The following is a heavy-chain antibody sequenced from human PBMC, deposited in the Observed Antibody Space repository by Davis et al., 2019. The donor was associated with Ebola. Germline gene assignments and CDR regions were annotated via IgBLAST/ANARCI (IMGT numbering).Heavy chain of an antibody. J-gene: IGHJ4*02. CDR3: AKEEYSSGFDY. CDR2: ISSSSSYI. D-gene: IGHD6-19*01. V-gene: IGHV3-21*01. Sequence: GESLKISCAASGFTFSSYSMNWVRQAPGKGLEWVSSISSSSSYIYYADSVKGRFTISRDNSKNTLYLQMNSLRAEDTAVYYCAKEEYSSGFDYWGQGTLVTVSS. CDR1: GFTFSSYS.